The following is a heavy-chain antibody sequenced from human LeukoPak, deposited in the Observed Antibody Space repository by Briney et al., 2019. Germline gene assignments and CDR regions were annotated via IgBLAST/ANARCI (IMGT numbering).Heavy chain of an antibody. V-gene: IGHV3-11*04. CDR3: ARVRTYYDYVWGSYRTGNTYFDY. Sequence: GGSLRLSCAASGFTFSDYYMSWIRQAPGKGLEWVSYISSSGSTIYYADSVKGRFTISRDNAKNSLYLQMNSLRAEDTAVYYCARVRTYYDYVWGSYRTGNTYFDYWGQGTLVTVSS. CDR2: ISSSGSTI. J-gene: IGHJ4*02. D-gene: IGHD3-16*02. CDR1: GFTFSDYY.